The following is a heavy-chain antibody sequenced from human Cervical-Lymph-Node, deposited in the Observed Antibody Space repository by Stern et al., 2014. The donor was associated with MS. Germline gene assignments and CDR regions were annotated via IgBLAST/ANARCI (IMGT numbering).Heavy chain of an antibody. CDR2: ISYSWYT. CDR3: ARGSRDYDKGAALDI. CDR1: GDSLSDYY. J-gene: IGHJ3*02. D-gene: IGHD3-22*01. Sequence: QVQLQESGPGLVKPSETLSLTCTVSGDSLSDYYWGRIRQPPGQGLERIGHISYSWYTDYTPFLQLRLTLSVDTPTNHLPLILSPVTAADTALYYCARGSRDYDKGAALDIWGQGTMVTISS. V-gene: IGHV4-59*01.